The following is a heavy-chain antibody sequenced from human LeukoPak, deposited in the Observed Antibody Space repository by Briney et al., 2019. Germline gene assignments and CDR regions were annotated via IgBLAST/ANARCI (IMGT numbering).Heavy chain of an antibody. CDR2: INPNSGGT. Sequence: GASVKVSCKASGYTFTSYAMNWVRQAPGQGLEWMGWINPNSGGTNYAQKFQGRVTMTRDTSISTAYMELSRLRSDDTAVYYCARTRIAAAGTGNYWGQGTLVTVSS. V-gene: IGHV1-2*02. J-gene: IGHJ4*02. CDR1: GYTFTSYA. CDR3: ARTRIAAAGTGNY. D-gene: IGHD6-13*01.